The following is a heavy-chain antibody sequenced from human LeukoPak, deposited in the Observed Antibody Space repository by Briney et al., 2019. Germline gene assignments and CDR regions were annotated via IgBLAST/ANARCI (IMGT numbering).Heavy chain of an antibody. CDR3: ARGGYSCGYGSPFDY. CDR2: IIPIFGTA. V-gene: IGHV1-69*05. Sequence: ASVKVSCKASGGTFSSYAISWVRQAPGQGLEWMGRIIPIFGTANYAQKFQGRVTITTDESTSTAYMELSSLRSEDTAVYYCARGGYSCGYGSPFDYWGQGTLVTVSS. J-gene: IGHJ4*02. CDR1: GGTFSSYA. D-gene: IGHD5-18*01.